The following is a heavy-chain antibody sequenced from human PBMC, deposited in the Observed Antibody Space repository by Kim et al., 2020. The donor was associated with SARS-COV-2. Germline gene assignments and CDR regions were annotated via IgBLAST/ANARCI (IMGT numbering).Heavy chain of an antibody. CDR2: INHSGST. CDR3: ASYAPVRVDY. J-gene: IGHJ4*02. CDR1: GGSFSGYY. V-gene: IGHV4-34*01. D-gene: IGHD2-2*01. Sequence: SETLSLTCAVYGGSFSGYYWSWIRQPPGKGLEWIGEINHSGSTNYNPSLKSRGTISVDTSKNQFSLTLSSVTAADTAGYYCASYAPVRVDYWGQGTLVTVSS.